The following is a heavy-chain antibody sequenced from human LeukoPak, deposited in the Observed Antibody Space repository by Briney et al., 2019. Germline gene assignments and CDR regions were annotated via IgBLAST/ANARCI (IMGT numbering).Heavy chain of an antibody. CDR2: INHSGST. CDR1: GGSFSGYY. V-gene: IGHV4-34*01. J-gene: IGHJ4*02. Sequence: SETLSLTCAVYGGSFSGYYWSWIRQPPGKGLEWIGEINHSGSTNYNPSLKSRVTISVDTSKNQFSLKLSSVTAADTAVYYCARRSSEFDNWGQGTLVTVSS. D-gene: IGHD3-10*01. CDR3: ARRSSEFDN.